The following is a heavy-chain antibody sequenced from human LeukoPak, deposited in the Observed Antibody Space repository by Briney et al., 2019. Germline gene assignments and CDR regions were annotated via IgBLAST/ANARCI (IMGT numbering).Heavy chain of an antibody. CDR2: ISYDGSNK. CDR1: GFTFSSYG. D-gene: IGHD3-9*01. CDR3: AKDILRYFDWLSLDY. Sequence: GGSLRLSCAASGFTFSSYGMHWVRQAPGKGLEWVAVISYDGSNKYYADSVKGRFTISRDNSENTLYLQMNSLRAEDTAVYYCAKDILRYFDWLSLDYWGQGTLVTVSS. J-gene: IGHJ4*02. V-gene: IGHV3-30*18.